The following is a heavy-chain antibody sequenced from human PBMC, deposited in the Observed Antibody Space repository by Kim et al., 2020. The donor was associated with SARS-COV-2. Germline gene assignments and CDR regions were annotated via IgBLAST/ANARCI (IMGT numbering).Heavy chain of an antibody. CDR1: GFTFSSYS. CDR3: ARDLMARYSSGTFDY. D-gene: IGHD3-22*01. CDR2: ISSSSSTI. Sequence: GGSLRLSCAASGFTFSSYSMNWVRQAPGKGLEWVSYISSSSSTIYYADSVKGRFTISRDNAKNSLYLQMNSLRDEDTAVYYCARDLMARYSSGTFDYWGQGTLVTVSS. J-gene: IGHJ4*02. V-gene: IGHV3-48*02.